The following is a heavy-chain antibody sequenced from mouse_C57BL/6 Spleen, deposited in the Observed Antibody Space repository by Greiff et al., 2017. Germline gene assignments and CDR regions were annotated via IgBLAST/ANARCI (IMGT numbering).Heavy chain of an antibody. J-gene: IGHJ4*01. D-gene: IGHD2-5*01. CDR1: GFTFSSYA. CDR2: ISDGGSYT. CDR3: ARDEGYSNYYYAMDY. Sequence: EVHLVESGGGLVKPGGSLKLSCAASGFTFSSYAMSWVRQTPEKRLEWVATISDGGSYTYYPDNVKGRFTISRDNAKNNLYMQMSHLKSEDAAMYYCARDEGYSNYYYAMDYWGQGTSVTVSS. V-gene: IGHV5-4*01.